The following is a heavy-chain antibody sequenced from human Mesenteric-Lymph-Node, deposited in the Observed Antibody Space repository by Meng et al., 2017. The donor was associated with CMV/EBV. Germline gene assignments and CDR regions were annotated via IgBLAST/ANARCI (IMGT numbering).Heavy chain of an antibody. CDR3: ARDRVVVVVPTAPRGDYYYGMDV. Sequence: SVKVSCKASGYTFTSYGISWVRQAPGQGLEWMGGIIPILDIPDYAQKFQGRVTITADKSTSTAYMELSSLRSEDTAVYYCARDRVVVVVPTAPRGDYYYGMDVWGQGTTVTVSS. D-gene: IGHD2-15*01. J-gene: IGHJ6*02. V-gene: IGHV1-69*10. CDR1: GYTFTSYG. CDR2: IIPILDIP.